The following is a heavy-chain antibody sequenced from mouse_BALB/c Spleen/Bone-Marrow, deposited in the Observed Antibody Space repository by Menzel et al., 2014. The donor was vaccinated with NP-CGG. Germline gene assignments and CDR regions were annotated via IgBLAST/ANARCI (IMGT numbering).Heavy chain of an antibody. CDR3: AXKDYXGYAAMDY. V-gene: IGHV5-17*02. Sequence: EVKVVESGGGLVQPGVSRKLSCAASGFTFSSFGMHWVRQAPEKGLEWVAYISGGSSIIYYADTVKGRFTISRDNPKNTLFLQMTSLRSEDTAIYYCAXKDYXGYAAMDYWGQGTSVTVSS. CDR2: ISGGSSII. CDR1: GFTFSSFG. D-gene: IGHD1-2*01. J-gene: IGHJ4*01.